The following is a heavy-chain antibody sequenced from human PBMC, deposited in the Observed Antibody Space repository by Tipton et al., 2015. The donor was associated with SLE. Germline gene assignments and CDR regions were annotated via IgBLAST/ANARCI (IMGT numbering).Heavy chain of an antibody. D-gene: IGHD1-26*01. J-gene: IGHJ3*02. Sequence: SLRLSCAASGFTFSSYGMHWVRQAPGKALEWVAVIWYDGSNKYYADSVKGRFTISRDNSKNTLYLQMNSLRAEDTAVYYCARAVGDYAFDIWGQGTMVTVSS. V-gene: IGHV3-33*01. CDR1: GFTFSSYG. CDR2: IWYDGSNK. CDR3: ARAVGDYAFDI.